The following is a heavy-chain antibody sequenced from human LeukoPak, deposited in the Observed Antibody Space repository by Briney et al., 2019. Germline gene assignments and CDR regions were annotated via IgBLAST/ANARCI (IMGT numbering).Heavy chain of an antibody. CDR1: GFTFSSYW. CDR2: INSDGSST. J-gene: IGHJ6*02. Sequence: PGGSLRLSCAASGFTFSSYWMHWVRQAPGKGLVWVSRINSDGSSTTYADSVKGRFTISRDNAKNTLYLQINSLRAEDTAVYYCARDSTPTDYYYYGMDVWGQGTPVTVSS. CDR3: ARDSTPTDYYYYGMDV. V-gene: IGHV3-74*01.